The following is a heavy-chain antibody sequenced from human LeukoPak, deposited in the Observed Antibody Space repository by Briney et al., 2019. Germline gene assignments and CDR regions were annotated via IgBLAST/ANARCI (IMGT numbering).Heavy chain of an antibody. CDR3: ASIDGYNLASLDY. D-gene: IGHD5-24*01. J-gene: IGHJ4*02. CDR2: IYYSGST. CDR1: GGSISSSTYY. Sequence: KPSETLSLTCSVSGGSISSSTYYWGWIRQPPGKGLEWIGSIYYSGSTYYNPPLRSRVTISVDTSKNQFSLKLRSVTAADTAVYYCASIDGYNLASLDYWGQGTLVTVPS. V-gene: IGHV4-39*01.